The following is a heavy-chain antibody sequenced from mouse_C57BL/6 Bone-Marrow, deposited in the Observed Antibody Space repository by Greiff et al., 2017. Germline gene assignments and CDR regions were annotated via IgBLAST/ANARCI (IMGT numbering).Heavy chain of an antibody. Sequence: VQVVESGAELVRPGASVKLSCKTSGYIFTSYWIHWVKQRSGPGLEWITRIYPGTGSTYYNEKFKGKATLTADKSSITAYMQLNSLKSEDSAVYFCARCKDYAIDYWGQGTSVTVSS. CDR1: GYIFTSYW. CDR2: IYPGTGST. CDR3: ARCKDYAIDY. V-gene: IGHV1S132*01. J-gene: IGHJ4*01.